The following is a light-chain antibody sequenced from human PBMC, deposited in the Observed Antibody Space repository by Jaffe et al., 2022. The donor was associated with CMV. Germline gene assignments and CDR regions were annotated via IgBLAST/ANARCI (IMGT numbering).Light chain of an antibody. CDR2: GAS. V-gene: IGKV3-15*01. J-gene: IGKJ2*01. CDR3: QQYIDWPYT. CDR1: QSVSTY. Sequence: EIVMTQSPATLSVSPGERATLSCRASQSVSTYFAWYQQKPGQAPRLLIFGASTRATGISNRFSGSGSGTDFTLTISSLQSEDFAIYFCQQYIDWPYTFGQGTKLEI.